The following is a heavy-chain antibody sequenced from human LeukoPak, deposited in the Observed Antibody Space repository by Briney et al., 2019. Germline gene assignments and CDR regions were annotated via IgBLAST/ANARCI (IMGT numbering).Heavy chain of an antibody. J-gene: IGHJ4*02. CDR3: ARVLFYSSGNKSNRVDY. D-gene: IGHD6-19*01. CDR2: INPNSGGT. Sequence: GASVTVSCKASGYTFTGYYIHWVRQAPGRGLEWMGWINPNSGGTNNAQKFQGRVTMTRDTSISTAYMELSRLRSDDTAVYYCARVLFYSSGNKSNRVDYWGQGTLVTVSS. CDR1: GYTFTGYY. V-gene: IGHV1-2*02.